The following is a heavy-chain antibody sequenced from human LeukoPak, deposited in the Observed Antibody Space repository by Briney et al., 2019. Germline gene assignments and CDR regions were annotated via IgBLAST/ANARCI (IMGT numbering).Heavy chain of an antibody. V-gene: IGHV3-21*01. D-gene: IGHD6-13*01. CDR2: ISSSSSYI. CDR1: GFTFSSSA. Sequence: PGGSLRLSCAASGFTFSSSAMSWVRQVPGKGLEWVSSISSSSSYIYYADSVKGRFTISRDNAKNSLYLQMNSLRAEDTAVYYCARDISSSPVYWGQGTLVTVSS. CDR3: ARDISSSPVY. J-gene: IGHJ4*02.